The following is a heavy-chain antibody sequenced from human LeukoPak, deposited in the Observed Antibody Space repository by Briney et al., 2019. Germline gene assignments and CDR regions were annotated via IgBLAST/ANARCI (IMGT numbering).Heavy chain of an antibody. CDR2: IRSSSYI. Sequence: GGSLRLSCAASGFTFSSYSMNWVRQAPGKGLEWVSYIRSSSYIYYADSVKGRVTISRDNAKKSLYLQMNSLRAEDTAVYYCARDGSGSYFFDYWGQGTLVTVSS. D-gene: IGHD3-10*01. CDR3: ARDGSGSYFFDY. CDR1: GFTFSSYS. V-gene: IGHV3-21*01. J-gene: IGHJ4*02.